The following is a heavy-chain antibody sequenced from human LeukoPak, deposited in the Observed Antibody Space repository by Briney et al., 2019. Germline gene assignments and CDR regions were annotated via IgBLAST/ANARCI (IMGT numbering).Heavy chain of an antibody. V-gene: IGHV3-53*01. J-gene: IGHJ4*02. Sequence: GGSLRLSCAASGFTFSSYAMHWVRQAPGKGLEWVSVIYSGGSTYYADSVKGRFTISRDNSKNTLYLQMNSLRAEDTAVYYCAKDLGRYRNNYFDYWGQGTLVTVSS. CDR3: AKDLGRYRNNYFDY. CDR2: IYSGGST. CDR1: GFTFSSYA. D-gene: IGHD1-26*01.